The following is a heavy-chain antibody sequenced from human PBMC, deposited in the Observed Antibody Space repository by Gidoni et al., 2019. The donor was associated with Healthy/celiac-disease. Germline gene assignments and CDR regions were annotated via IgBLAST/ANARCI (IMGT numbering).Heavy chain of an antibody. CDR3: ARPRLWGGSGYYPPDY. D-gene: IGHD3-22*01. CDR1: GFTFSSYW. CDR2: INSDGSST. Sequence: EVQLVESGGGLVQPGGSLRLSCAASGFTFSSYWMHWVRQAPGKGLVWVSRINSDGSSTSYADSGKGRFTISRDNAKNTLYLQMNSLRAEDTAVYYCARPRLWGGSGYYPPDYWGQGTLVTVSS. J-gene: IGHJ4*02. V-gene: IGHV3-74*01.